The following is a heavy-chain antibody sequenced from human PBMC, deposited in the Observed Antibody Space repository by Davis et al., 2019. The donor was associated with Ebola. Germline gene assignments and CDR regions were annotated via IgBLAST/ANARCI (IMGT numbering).Heavy chain of an antibody. J-gene: IGHJ4*02. CDR2: INRDGTTT. CDR1: GFTFSNNW. Sequence: GESLKISCTVSGFTFSNNWMSWVRQVPGKGLVWDSSINRDGTTTTYTDSVKGRFTISRDNAKNTLFLQMNSLRVEDTAVYYCACYVLGWGQGTLVTVSS. CDR3: ACYVLG. D-gene: IGHD2-8*01. V-gene: IGHV3-74*01.